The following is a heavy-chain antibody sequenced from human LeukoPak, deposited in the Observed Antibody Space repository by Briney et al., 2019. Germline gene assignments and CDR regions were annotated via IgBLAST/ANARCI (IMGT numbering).Heavy chain of an antibody. CDR1: GYTFTRYG. J-gene: IGHJ3*02. V-gene: IGHV1-18*01. Sequence: ASVKVSCKASGYTFTRYGINWVRQAPGQGLEWMGWISPYNGNTNYAQKLQGRVTMTTDTSTTTAYMELRSLRSDDTAVYYCARTPAFHPGDIWGQGTMVTVSS. D-gene: IGHD2-15*01. CDR2: ISPYNGNT. CDR3: ARTPAFHPGDI.